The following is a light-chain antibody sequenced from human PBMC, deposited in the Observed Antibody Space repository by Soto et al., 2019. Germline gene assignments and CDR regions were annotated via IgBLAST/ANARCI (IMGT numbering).Light chain of an antibody. CDR1: QTISTH. CDR2: TAS. Sequence: DIQMTQSPSSLSASVGDRVTISCRASQTISTHLNWYQQKRGRAPQLLIYTASSLQSGVPPRFSGSGSGTDFTLTISILQPEDFATYYCEQSYIVPRTFGQGTKV. J-gene: IGKJ1*01. V-gene: IGKV1-39*01. CDR3: EQSYIVPRT.